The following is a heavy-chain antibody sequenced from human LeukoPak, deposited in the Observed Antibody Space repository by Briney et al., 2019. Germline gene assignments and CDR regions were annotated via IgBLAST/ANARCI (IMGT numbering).Heavy chain of an antibody. J-gene: IGHJ4*02. V-gene: IGHV1-2*02. CDR2: INPNSGGT. CDR1: GYTFTGYY. D-gene: IGHD6-13*01. Sequence: ASVKVSCKASGYTFTGYYMHWVRQAPGQGLEWMGWINPNSGGTNYAQKFQGRVTMTRDTSISTAYMELSRLRSDDTAVYYCARASKYSSSWYSAHWGQGTLVTVSS. CDR3: ARASKYSSSWYSAH.